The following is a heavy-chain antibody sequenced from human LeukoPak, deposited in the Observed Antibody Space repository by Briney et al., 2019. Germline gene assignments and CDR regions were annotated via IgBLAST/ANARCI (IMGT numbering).Heavy chain of an antibody. CDR2: IYYSGST. V-gene: IGHV4-30-4*08. CDR3: ARIMSDFWSGYPPKRVYYFDY. CDR1: GGSISSGDYY. Sequence: QPSQTLSLTCTVSGGSISSGDYYWSWIRRPPGKGLEWIGYIYYSGSTYYNPSLKSRITISVDTSKNQFPLKLSSVTAADTAVYYCARIMSDFWSGYPPKRVYYFDYWGQGTLVTVSS. J-gene: IGHJ4*02. D-gene: IGHD3-3*01.